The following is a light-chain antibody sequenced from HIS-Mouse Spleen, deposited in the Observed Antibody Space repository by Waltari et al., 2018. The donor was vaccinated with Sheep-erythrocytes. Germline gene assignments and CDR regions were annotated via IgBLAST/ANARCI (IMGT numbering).Light chain of an antibody. CDR1: SSDVGGYNY. Sequence: QSALTQPRSVSGSPGQSVTISCTGTSSDVGGYNYVSWYQQHPGKAPKLMIYDVSKRPSGVPDHFSGSKSGNTAYLTISGLQAEDEADYYCCSYAGSYNHVFATGTKVTVL. J-gene: IGLJ1*01. V-gene: IGLV2-11*01. CDR2: DVS. CDR3: CSYAGSYNHV.